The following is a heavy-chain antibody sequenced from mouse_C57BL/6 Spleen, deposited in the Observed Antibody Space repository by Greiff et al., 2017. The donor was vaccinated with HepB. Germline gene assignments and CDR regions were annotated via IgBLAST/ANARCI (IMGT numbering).Heavy chain of an antibody. CDR2: ISSGSSTI. CDR3: ASDDYDGGFAY. D-gene: IGHD2-4*01. V-gene: IGHV5-17*01. CDR1: GFTFSDYG. J-gene: IGHJ3*01. Sequence: VQLKESGGGLVKPGGSLKLSCAASGFTFSDYGMHWVRQAPEKGLEWVAYISSGSSTIYYADTVKGRFTISRDIAKNTLFLQMTSLRSEDTAMYYCASDDYDGGFAYWGQGTLVTVSA.